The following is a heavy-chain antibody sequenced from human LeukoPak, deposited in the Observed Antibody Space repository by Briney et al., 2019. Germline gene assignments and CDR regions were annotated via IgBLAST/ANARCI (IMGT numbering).Heavy chain of an antibody. D-gene: IGHD3-10*01. CDR2: IIPIFGTA. J-gene: IGHJ4*02. CDR1: GGTFSSYA. V-gene: IGHV1-69*13. Sequence: GASVKVSCKASGGTFSSYAISWVRQAPGQGLEWMGGIIPIFGTANYAQKFQGRVTITADESTSTAYMELSSLRSEDTAVYYCARDRAWELLPDLYYFDYWGQGTVVTVAS. CDR3: ARDRAWELLPDLYYFDY.